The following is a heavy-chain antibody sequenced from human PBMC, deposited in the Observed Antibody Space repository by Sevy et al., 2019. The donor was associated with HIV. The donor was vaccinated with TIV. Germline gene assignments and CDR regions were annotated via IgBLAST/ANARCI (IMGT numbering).Heavy chain of an antibody. CDR2: ISSSSSTI. V-gene: IGHV3-48*02. Sequence: GGSLRLSCAASGFTFSSYSMNWVRQAPGKGLEWVSYISSSSSTIYYADSVKGRFTISRDNAKNSLYLQMNSLRDEDTAVYYCARDPLAYDILTGKFDYWGQGTLVTVSS. J-gene: IGHJ4*02. D-gene: IGHD3-9*01. CDR1: GFTFSSYS. CDR3: ARDPLAYDILTGKFDY.